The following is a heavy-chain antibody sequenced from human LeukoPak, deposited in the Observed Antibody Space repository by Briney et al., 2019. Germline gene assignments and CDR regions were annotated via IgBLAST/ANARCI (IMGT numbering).Heavy chain of an antibody. Sequence: SETLSLTCTVSGGSISSSSYYWGWIRQPPGKGLEWIGSIYYSGSTYYNPSLKSRVTISVDTSKNQSSLKLSSVTAADTAVYYCARDSSYGPYYFDYWGQGTLVTVSS. CDR2: IYYSGST. CDR3: ARDSSYGPYYFDY. J-gene: IGHJ4*02. V-gene: IGHV4-39*07. D-gene: IGHD5-18*01. CDR1: GGSISSSSYY.